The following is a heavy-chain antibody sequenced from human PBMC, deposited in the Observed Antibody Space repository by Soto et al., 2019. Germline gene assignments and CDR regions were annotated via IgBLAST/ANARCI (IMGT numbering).Heavy chain of an antibody. Sequence: PGGSLRLSCAASGFTFSSYSMNWVRQAPGKGLEWVSSISSSSSYIYYADSVKGRFTISRDNAKNSLYLQMNSLRAEDTAVYYCARDGLGETGASYGGHYYYYGMDVWGQGTTVTVSS. CDR1: GFTFSSYS. CDR3: ARDGLGETGASYGGHYYYYGMDV. CDR2: ISSSSSYI. J-gene: IGHJ6*02. V-gene: IGHV3-21*01. D-gene: IGHD3-10*01.